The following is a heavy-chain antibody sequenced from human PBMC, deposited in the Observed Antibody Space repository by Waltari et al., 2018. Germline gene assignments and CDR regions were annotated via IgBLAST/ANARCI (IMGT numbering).Heavy chain of an antibody. V-gene: IGHV4-38-2*01. CDR2: IYRGTLSQSGSE. CDR1: GYFTSVGYY. J-gene: IGHJ4*02. Sequence: QVQLQESGPTLVKSSETLSLSCAVSGYFTSVGYYWGWVRQPPRKGLEWLASIYRGTLSQSGSEYDNPSLRSRLTSSLDTSRNVFSLKLTSVTAADTATYFCARLPYSNGGYYFDYWGQGIQVTVSS. CDR3: ARLPYSNGGYYFDY. D-gene: IGHD4-4*01.